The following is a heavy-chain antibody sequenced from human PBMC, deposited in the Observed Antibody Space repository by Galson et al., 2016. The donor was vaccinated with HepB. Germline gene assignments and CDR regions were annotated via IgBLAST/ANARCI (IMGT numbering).Heavy chain of an antibody. D-gene: IGHD3-10*01. V-gene: IGHV3-53*01. CDR3: ARDGGNRGSYSVGDSFDI. CDR1: GATVSLNY. Sequence: SLRLSCAASGATVSLNYMSWVRQAPGKGLEWVSTVYSDDNAYYAASVKGRFTISRDNSKSTVYLQMNSLRAEDTAIYYCARDGGNRGSYSVGDSFDIWGQGTMVTFSS. J-gene: IGHJ3*02. CDR2: VYSDDNA.